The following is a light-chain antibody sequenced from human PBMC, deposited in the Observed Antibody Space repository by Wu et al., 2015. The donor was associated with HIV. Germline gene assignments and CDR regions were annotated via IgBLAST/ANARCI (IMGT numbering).Light chain of an antibody. V-gene: IGKV3-20*01. CDR3: QLYGNSPRYS. Sequence: EIVLTQSPDTLSLSPGEKATLSCRASQSVASTSLAWYQQKRGQPPRLLIYGSSLRAPGIPGRFSGGVSGTDFTLIINRVEPGDFALYFCQLYGNSPRYSFGQGTTLEIK. CDR1: QSVASTS. CDR2: GSS. J-gene: IGKJ2*03.